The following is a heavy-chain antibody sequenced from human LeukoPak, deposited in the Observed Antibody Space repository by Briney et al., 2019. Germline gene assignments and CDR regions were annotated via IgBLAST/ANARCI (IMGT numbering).Heavy chain of an antibody. CDR3: ARDGHYYDSSGYEGYYYYYMDV. Sequence: PSETLSLLCSVSGDSVSNNDYYWGWIRQPPGKGLEWLGSLYFTGNRYYNPSLRSRVFLSVDTSKNEFSLRLNSVTAADTAVYYCARDGHYYDSSGYEGYYYYYMDVWGKGTTVTVSS. J-gene: IGHJ6*03. CDR2: LYFTGNR. V-gene: IGHV4-39*02. CDR1: GDSVSNNDYY. D-gene: IGHD3-22*01.